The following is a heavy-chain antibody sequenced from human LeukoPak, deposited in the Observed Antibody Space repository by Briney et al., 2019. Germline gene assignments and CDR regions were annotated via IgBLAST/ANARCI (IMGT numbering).Heavy chain of an antibody. CDR3: ARGKWHYYFDY. Sequence: SEPLSLTCTVSGGSISSYYWSWIRQPPGKGLEWIGYIYYSGSTNYNPSLKSRVTISVDTCKNQFSLKLSSVTAADTAVYYCARGKWHYYFDYWGQGTLVTVSS. V-gene: IGHV4-59*01. CDR2: IYYSGST. J-gene: IGHJ4*02. D-gene: IGHD5-12*01. CDR1: GGSISSYY.